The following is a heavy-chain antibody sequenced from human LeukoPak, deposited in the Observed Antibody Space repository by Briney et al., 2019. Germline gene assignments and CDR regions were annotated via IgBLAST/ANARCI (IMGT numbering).Heavy chain of an antibody. Sequence: PGGSLRLSCAASGFTFSDYYMSWIRQAPGKGLAWVSYISSSGSTIYYADSVKGRFTISRDNAKNSLYLQMNSLRAEDTAVYYCARGTIFGVVNNWFDPWGQGTLVTVSS. D-gene: IGHD3-3*01. V-gene: IGHV3-11*04. CDR1: GFTFSDYY. CDR2: ISSSGSTI. J-gene: IGHJ5*02. CDR3: ARGTIFGVVNNWFDP.